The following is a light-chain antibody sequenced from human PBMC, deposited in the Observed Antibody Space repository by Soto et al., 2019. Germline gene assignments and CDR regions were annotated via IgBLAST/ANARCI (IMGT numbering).Light chain of an antibody. CDR1: QSVSSN. J-gene: IGKJ1*01. V-gene: IGKV3-15*01. Sequence: EIVMTQSPATLSVSPGERATLSCRASQSVSSNLAWYQQKPGQAPRLLIYGASTRATGIAARFSGSGSGTEFTLTISSLQSEDFAVYYCQQYNNSSATFGQGTKVEIK. CDR2: GAS. CDR3: QQYNNSSAT.